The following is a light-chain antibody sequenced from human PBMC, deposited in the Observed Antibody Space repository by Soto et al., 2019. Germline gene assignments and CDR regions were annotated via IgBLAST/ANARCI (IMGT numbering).Light chain of an antibody. Sequence: IVMTLSPATLSVSPGERATLSCRASQSVSINLAWYQQKPGQAPRLLIYDASTRAAGIPARFSGSGSGTEFTLTISSLQSEDLAVYFCQQYNSWPLTFGGGTKVEIK. CDR1: QSVSIN. V-gene: IGKV3-15*01. CDR3: QQYNSWPLT. CDR2: DAS. J-gene: IGKJ4*01.